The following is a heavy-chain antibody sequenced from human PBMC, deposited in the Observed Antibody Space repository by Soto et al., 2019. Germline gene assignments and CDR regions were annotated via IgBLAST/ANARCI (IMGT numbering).Heavy chain of an antibody. J-gene: IGHJ4*02. CDR1: GFSLSTSGVG. Sequence: QITLKESGPTLVKPTQTLTLTCTFSGFSLSTSGVGVGWIRQPPGKALECLALVYWGDDKRYSPSLKTRLTITNDHSKNPVVLTMTNMDPVATATYYCAQCQDGELLFGSLGQGTLVTVSS. CDR3: AQCQDGELLFGS. D-gene: IGHD3-10*01. V-gene: IGHV2-5*02. CDR2: VYWGDDK.